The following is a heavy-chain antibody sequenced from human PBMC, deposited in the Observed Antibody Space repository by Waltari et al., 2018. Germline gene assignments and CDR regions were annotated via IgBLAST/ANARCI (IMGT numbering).Heavy chain of an antibody. CDR1: GGSSSGYY. V-gene: IGHV4-34*01. CDR3: ARGGSGWYFFQTTVAYYFDY. CDR2: INHSGST. D-gene: IGHD6-19*01. Sequence: QVQLQQWGAGLLKPSETLSLTCAVYGGSSSGYYWSWIRHPPGRGLEWIGEINHSGSTNYNPSLKSRVTISVDTAKNQFSLKLSSVTAADTAVYYCARGGSGWYFFQTTVAYYFDYWGQGTLVTVSS. J-gene: IGHJ4*02.